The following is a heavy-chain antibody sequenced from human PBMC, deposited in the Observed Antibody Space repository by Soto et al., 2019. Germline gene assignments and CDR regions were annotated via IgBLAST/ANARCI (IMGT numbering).Heavy chain of an antibody. V-gene: IGHV3-15*01. CDR1: GFTFSNAW. CDR3: TTKASSGWYGGRGYYFDS. Sequence: EVQLVESGGGLVQPGGSLRLSCAASGFTFSNAWMSWVRQAPGKGLEWVGRIKSKTDGGTTDYAAPVKGRFTISRDDSKNTLYLQMNSLKTEDTAVYYCTTKASSGWYGGRGYYFDSWGQGTLVTVSS. D-gene: IGHD6-19*01. J-gene: IGHJ4*02. CDR2: IKSKTDGGTT.